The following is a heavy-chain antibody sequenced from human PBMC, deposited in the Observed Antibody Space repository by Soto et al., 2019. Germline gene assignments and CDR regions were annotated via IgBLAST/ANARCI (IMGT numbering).Heavy chain of an antibody. V-gene: IGHV3-64*01. CDR1: GFTFSSYA. CDR3: ARGSSGYHFDY. Sequence: GGSLRLSCAASGFTFSSYAMHWVRQAPGKGLEYVSAISSNGGSTDYANYVKGRFTISRDNSKNTLYLQMGSLRAEDMAVYYCARGSSGYHFDYWGQGTLVTVSS. CDR2: ISSNGGST. D-gene: IGHD5-12*01. J-gene: IGHJ4*02.